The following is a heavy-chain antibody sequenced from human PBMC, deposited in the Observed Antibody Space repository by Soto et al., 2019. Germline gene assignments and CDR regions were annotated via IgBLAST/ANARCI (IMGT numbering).Heavy chain of an antibody. CDR3: EPSPIIAAAGLNLDN. CDR2: ISGSGGST. CDR1: GFTFSSYA. D-gene: IGHD6-13*01. V-gene: IGHV3-23*01. Sequence: GGSLRLSCAASGFTFSSYAMSWVRQAPGKGLEWVSAISGSGGSTYYADSVKGRFTISRDNSKNTLYLQMNSLRAEDTAVYYCEPSPIIAAAGLNLDNWGQGTLVTVSS. J-gene: IGHJ4*02.